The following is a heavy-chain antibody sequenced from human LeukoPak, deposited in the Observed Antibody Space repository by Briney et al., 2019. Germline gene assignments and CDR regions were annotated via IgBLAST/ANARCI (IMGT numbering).Heavy chain of an antibody. CDR3: ARGGVLKSLDY. CDR1: GGSISSYY. D-gene: IGHD3-16*01. Sequence: KPSETLSLTCTVSGGSISSYYWTWIRQPPGKGLEWIGYIYDSGSTTYNPSLKSRVTISVDTSKNQFSLKLNSLTAADTAVYYCARGGVLKSLDYWGQGTLVTVSS. J-gene: IGHJ4*02. CDR2: IYDSGST. V-gene: IGHV4-59*01.